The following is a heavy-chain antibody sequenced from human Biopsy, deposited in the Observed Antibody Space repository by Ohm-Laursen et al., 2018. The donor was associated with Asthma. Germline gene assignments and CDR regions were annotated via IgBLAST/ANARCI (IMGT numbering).Heavy chain of an antibody. CDR3: AKAERYFDWYWFDP. D-gene: IGHD3-9*01. J-gene: IGHJ5*02. Sequence: GSLRLSCTASGFTFSSYWMSWVRQAPGKGLEWVANIKKDGSEKYYVDSVKGRFTISRDNAKNSLYLHMNSLRAEDTAVYYCAKAERYFDWYWFDPWGQGTLVTVSS. V-gene: IGHV3-7*03. CDR2: IKKDGSEK. CDR1: GFTFSSYW.